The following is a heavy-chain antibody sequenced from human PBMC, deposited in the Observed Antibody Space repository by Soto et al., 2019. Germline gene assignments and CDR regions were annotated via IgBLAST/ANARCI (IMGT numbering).Heavy chain of an antibody. CDR1: GFTFSSYS. J-gene: IGHJ6*03. CDR2: ISSSSSTI. V-gene: IGHV3-48*01. CDR3: ARDDPYSNPLYYYYYMDV. D-gene: IGHD4-4*01. Sequence: GSLRLSCAASGFTFSSYSMNWVRQAPGKGLEWVSYISSSSSTIYYADSVKGRFTISRDNAKNSLYLQMNSLRAEDTAVYYCARDDPYSNPLYYYYYMDVWGKGTTVTVSS.